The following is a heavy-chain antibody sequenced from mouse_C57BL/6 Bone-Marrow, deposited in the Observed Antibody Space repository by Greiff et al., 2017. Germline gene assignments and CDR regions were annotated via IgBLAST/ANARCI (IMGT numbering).Heavy chain of an antibody. J-gene: IGHJ4*01. Sequence: VQLKESGGGLVKPGGSLKLSCAASGFTFSSYAMSWVRQTPEKRLEWVATISDGGSYTYYPDNVKGRFTISRDNAKNNLYLQMSHLKSEDTAMYYCARDRIDSSGLYAMDYWGQGTSVTVSS. CDR1: GFTFSSYA. CDR3: ARDRIDSSGLYAMDY. CDR2: ISDGGSYT. V-gene: IGHV5-4*01. D-gene: IGHD3-2*02.